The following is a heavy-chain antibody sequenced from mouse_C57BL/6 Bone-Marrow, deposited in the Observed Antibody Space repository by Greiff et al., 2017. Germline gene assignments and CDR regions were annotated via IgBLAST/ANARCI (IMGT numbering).Heavy chain of an antibody. D-gene: IGHD2-4*01. CDR3: TSYDYYWDFDV. J-gene: IGHJ1*03. CDR1: GFNFKDDY. CDR2: IDPENGDT. Sequence: VQLQQSGAELVRPGASVKLSCTASGFNFKDDYMHWVKQRPEQGLEWIGWIDPENGDTEYASKCQGKATITADTSSTTAYLQLISLTSEDTAVYYCTSYDYYWDFDVWGTGTTVTVSS. V-gene: IGHV14-4*01.